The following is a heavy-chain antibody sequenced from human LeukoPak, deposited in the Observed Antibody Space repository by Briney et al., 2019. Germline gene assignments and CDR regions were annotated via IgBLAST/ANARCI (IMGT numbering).Heavy chain of an antibody. CDR1: GYTFTSYD. CDR2: MNPNSGNT. Sequence: GASVKVSCKASGYTFTSYDINWVRQATGQGLEWMGWMNPNSGNTGYAQKFQGRVTITRNTSISTAYMELSSLRSEDTAVCYCARGFRIVVVPAAIGYWFDPWGQGTLVTVSS. V-gene: IGHV1-8*03. J-gene: IGHJ5*02. D-gene: IGHD2-2*02. CDR3: ARGFRIVVVPAAIGYWFDP.